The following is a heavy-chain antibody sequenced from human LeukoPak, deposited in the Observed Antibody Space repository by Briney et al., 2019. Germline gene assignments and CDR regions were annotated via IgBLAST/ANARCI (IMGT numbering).Heavy chain of an antibody. V-gene: IGHV4-59*12. CDR1: GGSISSYY. CDR2: IYYSGST. J-gene: IGHJ5*02. Sequence: SKTLSLTCTVSGGSISSYYWSWIRQPPGKGLEWIGYIYYSGSTNYNPSLKSRVTISVDTSKNQFSLKLSSVTAADTAVYYCARDVSGWFDPWGQGTLVTVSS. D-gene: IGHD6-19*01. CDR3: ARDVSGWFDP.